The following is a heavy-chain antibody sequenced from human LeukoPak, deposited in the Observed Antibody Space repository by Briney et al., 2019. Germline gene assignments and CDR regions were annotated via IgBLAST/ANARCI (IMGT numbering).Heavy chain of an antibody. CDR2: INHSGST. CDR1: GGSFSGYY. J-gene: IGHJ6*02. V-gene: IGHV4-34*01. CDR3: AGLPPYYYYGMDV. Sequence: SETLSLTCAVYGGSFSGYYWSWIRQPAGNGLEWIGEINHSGSTNYNPSLKSRVTISVDTSKNQFSLKLSSVTAADTAVYYCAGLPPYYYYGMDVWGQGTTVTVSS.